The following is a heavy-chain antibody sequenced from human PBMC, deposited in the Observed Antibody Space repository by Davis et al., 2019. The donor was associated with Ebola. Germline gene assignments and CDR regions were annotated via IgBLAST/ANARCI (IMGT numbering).Heavy chain of an antibody. J-gene: IGHJ5*02. D-gene: IGHD4-17*01. V-gene: IGHV4-31*03. Sequence: MPSETLSLTCTVSGGSISSGGYYWSWIRQHPGKGLEWIGYIYYSGRTYYNPSLKSRVTISVDRSKNQFSLKLSSVTAADTAVYYCARSGYGDYSWFDPWGQGTLVTVSS. CDR3: ARSGYGDYSWFDP. CDR2: IYYSGRT. CDR1: GGSISSGGYY.